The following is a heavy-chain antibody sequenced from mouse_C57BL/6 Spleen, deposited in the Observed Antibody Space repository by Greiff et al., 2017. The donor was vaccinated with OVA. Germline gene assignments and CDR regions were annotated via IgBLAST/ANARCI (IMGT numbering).Heavy chain of an antibody. CDR2: IDPSDSYT. Sequence: QVQLQQPGAELVKPGASVKLSCKASGYTFTSYWMQWVKQRPGQGPEWIGEIDPSDSYTNYNQKFKGKATLTVDTSSSTAYMQLSSLTSEDSAVYYCARGAYGNLDYWGQGTTLTVSS. CDR3: ARGAYGNLDY. V-gene: IGHV1-50*01. J-gene: IGHJ2*01. D-gene: IGHD1-1*01. CDR1: GYTFTSYW.